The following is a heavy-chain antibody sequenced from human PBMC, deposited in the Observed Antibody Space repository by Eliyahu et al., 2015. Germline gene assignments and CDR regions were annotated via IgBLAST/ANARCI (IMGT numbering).Heavy chain of an antibody. CDR3: ARPIGGLYCSGGSCDDAFDI. Sequence: QVQLVQSGAEVKKPGASVKVSCKASGYTFTGYYMHWVRQXPGQGLEWMGWINPNSGGTNYAQKFQGRVTMTRDTSISTAYMELSRLRSDDTAVYYCARPIGGLYCSGGSCDDAFDIWGQGTMVTVSS. D-gene: IGHD2-15*01. V-gene: IGHV1-2*02. CDR2: INPNSGGT. CDR1: GYTFTGYY. J-gene: IGHJ3*02.